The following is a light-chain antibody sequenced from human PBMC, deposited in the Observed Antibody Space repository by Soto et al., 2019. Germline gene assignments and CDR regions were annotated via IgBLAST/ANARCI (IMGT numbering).Light chain of an antibody. Sequence: EIVLTQSPVTLSLSPGARATLSCRASESVNSAYLAWYQHRPAQAPRLLIYGASSRATGVPDRFSGSGSGTEFTLTITRLEPADFALYYCQQYGYSPWTFGLGTKVDIK. CDR1: ESVNSAY. V-gene: IGKV3-20*01. CDR2: GAS. J-gene: IGKJ1*01. CDR3: QQYGYSPWT.